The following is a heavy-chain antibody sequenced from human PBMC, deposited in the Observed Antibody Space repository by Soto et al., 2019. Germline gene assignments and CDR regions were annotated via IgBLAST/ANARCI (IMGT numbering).Heavy chain of an antibody. CDR2: IYSSGST. CDR1: GGSISSFY. J-gene: IGHJ4*02. CDR3: ARGGLLPDY. D-gene: IGHD6-19*01. V-gene: IGHV4-59*12. Sequence: SETLSLTCTVSGGSISSFYWSWIRQPPGKGLEWIGYIYSSGSTNYNPSLKSRVTMSVDTSKNQFSLKLSSVTAADTAVYYCARGGLLPDYWGQGTLVTVSS.